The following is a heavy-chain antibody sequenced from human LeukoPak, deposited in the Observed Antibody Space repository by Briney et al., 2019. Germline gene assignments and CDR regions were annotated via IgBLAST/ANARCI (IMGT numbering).Heavy chain of an antibody. Sequence: PGGYLRLSCAASGFTFSSYAMSWVRQAPGKGLEWVSAISGSGGSTSYADSVKGRFTISRANSKNTLYLQMNSLRAEDTAVYYCAKDGRVVAAIQFDYWGQGTLVTVSS. D-gene: IGHD2-15*01. J-gene: IGHJ4*02. V-gene: IGHV3-23*01. CDR3: AKDGRVVAAIQFDY. CDR1: GFTFSSYA. CDR2: ISGSGGST.